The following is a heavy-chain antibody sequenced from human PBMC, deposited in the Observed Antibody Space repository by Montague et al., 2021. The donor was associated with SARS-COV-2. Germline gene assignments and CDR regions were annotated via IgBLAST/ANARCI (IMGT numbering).Heavy chain of an antibody. CDR3: ARDMQQWLEGPFDS. Sequence: SLRLSCAASGFTFSTYWMYWIRQVPGKGLAWVSRINPDGDATTYADSVKGRFTISRDNSKNILYLQMNSLRTDDTAVYYCARDMQQWLEGPFDSWGQGTLVTVSS. CDR1: GFTFSTYW. CDR2: INPDGDAT. V-gene: IGHV3-74*01. D-gene: IGHD6-19*01. J-gene: IGHJ4*02.